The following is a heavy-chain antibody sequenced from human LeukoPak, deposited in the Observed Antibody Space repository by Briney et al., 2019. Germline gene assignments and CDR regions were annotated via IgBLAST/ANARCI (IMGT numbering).Heavy chain of an antibody. CDR3: ARNLMPEQLVLNF. V-gene: IGHV4-59*01. CDR1: GGSISNYY. Sequence: SETLSLTCTVSGGSISNYYWNWVRQPAGQGLEWIGYIYYTDSTNYHPSLMSRVTMSVDTSKNQFSLNLKSVTPEDTAVYYCARNLMPEQLVLNFWGQGTLVTVSS. CDR2: IYYTDST. D-gene: IGHD6-13*01. J-gene: IGHJ4*02.